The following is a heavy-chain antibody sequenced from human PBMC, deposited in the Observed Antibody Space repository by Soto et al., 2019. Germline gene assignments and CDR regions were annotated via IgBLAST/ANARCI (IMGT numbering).Heavy chain of an antibody. CDR3: ARGPPHYSSSRFDY. CDR2: INHSGST. D-gene: IGHD6-6*01. CDR1: GGSFSGYY. V-gene: IGHV4-34*01. J-gene: IGHJ4*02. Sequence: QVQLQQWGAGLLKPSETLSLTCAVYGGSFSGYYWSWIRQPPGKGLEWIGEINHSGSTNYTPSLKSRFTKSVDTSRNQFSLKLSSVTAADTAVYYCARGPPHYSSSRFDYWGQGTLVTVSS.